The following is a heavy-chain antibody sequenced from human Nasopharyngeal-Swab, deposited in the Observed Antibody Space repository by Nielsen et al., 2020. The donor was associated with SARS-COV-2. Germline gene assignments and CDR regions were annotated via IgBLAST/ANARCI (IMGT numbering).Heavy chain of an antibody. J-gene: IGHJ6*03. Sequence: GESLKISCKGSGYSFTSYWINWVRQMPGKGLEWMGRIDPSDSYTNYSPSFQGHVTISADKSISTAYLQWSSLKASDTAMYYCASSGPGGSYPPPYYYYYYMDVWGKGTTVTVSS. D-gene: IGHD1-26*01. V-gene: IGHV5-10-1*01. CDR2: IDPSDSYT. CDR1: GYSFTSYW. CDR3: ASSGPGGSYPPPYYYYYYMDV.